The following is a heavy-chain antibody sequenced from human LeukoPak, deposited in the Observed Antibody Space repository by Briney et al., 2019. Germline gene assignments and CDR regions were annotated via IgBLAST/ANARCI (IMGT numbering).Heavy chain of an antibody. J-gene: IGHJ4*02. V-gene: IGHV1-2*02. CDR1: GYTFTGYY. CDR3: AREAAAAGENYFDY. D-gene: IGHD6-13*01. CDR2: INPKSGGT. Sequence: ASVKVSCKASGYTFTGYYMHWVRQAPGQGLGWMGWINPKSGGTNYAQKFQGRVTMTRDTSISTAYMELSRLRSDDTAVYYCAREAAAAGENYFDYWGQGTLVTVSS.